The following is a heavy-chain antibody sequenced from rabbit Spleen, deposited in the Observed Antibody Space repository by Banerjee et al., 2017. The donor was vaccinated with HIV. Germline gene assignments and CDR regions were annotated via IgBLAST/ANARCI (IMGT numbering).Heavy chain of an antibody. CDR2: INTYTAKS. CDR3: ARDTGSSFSSYGMDL. CDR1: GFSFSDRDV. V-gene: IGHV1S45*01. Sequence: QEQLVESGGGLVQPEGSLTLNCEASGFSFSDRDVICWVRQAPGKGLEWIACINTYTAKSVYASWATGRFTISRTSSTTVFLQMTSLTVADTATYFCARDTGSSFSSYGMDLWGQGTLVTVS. D-gene: IGHD8-1*01. J-gene: IGHJ6*01.